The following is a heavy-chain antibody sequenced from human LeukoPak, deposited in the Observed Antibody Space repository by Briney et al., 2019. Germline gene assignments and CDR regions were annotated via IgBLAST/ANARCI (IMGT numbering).Heavy chain of an antibody. CDR3: ARDGQQLVKFDY. CDR2: ISSSSSYI. V-gene: IGHV3-21*01. J-gene: IGHJ4*02. CDR1: GFTFSSYS. D-gene: IGHD6-13*01. Sequence: EGSLRLSCAASGFTFSSYSMNWVRQAPGKGLEWVSSISSSSSYICYADSVKGRFTISRGNAKNSLYLQMNSLRAEDTAVYYCARDGQQLVKFDYWGQGTLVTVSS.